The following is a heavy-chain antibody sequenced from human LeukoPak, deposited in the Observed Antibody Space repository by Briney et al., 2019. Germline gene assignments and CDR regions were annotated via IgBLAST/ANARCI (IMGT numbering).Heavy chain of an antibody. CDR2: INPSGGST. Sequence: ASVKVSCKASGYTFTSYYMHWVRQAPGQGLEWMGIINPSGGSTSYAQKFQGRVTMTRDTSTSTVYMELSSLRSEDTAVYYCARSYSSRKDYYYYMDVWGKGTTVTISS. J-gene: IGHJ6*03. CDR1: GYTFTSYY. D-gene: IGHD6-13*01. V-gene: IGHV1-46*01. CDR3: ARSYSSRKDYYYYMDV.